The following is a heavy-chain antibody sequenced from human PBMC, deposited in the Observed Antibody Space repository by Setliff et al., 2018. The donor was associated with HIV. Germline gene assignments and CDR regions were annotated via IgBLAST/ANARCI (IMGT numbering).Heavy chain of an antibody. CDR3: TRDTGYILSGYRPHWYFDL. CDR2: IYSTGST. Sequence: SETLSLTCTFSGDSISSGNYYWSWIRQPAGKGLEWIGRIYSTGSTNYNPSLKSRVTISSDTSKNLFSPKLTTVTAADAAVYYCTRDTGYILSGYRPHWYFDLWGRGTLVTVSS. J-gene: IGHJ2*01. CDR1: GDSISSGNYY. V-gene: IGHV4-61*02. D-gene: IGHD3-9*01.